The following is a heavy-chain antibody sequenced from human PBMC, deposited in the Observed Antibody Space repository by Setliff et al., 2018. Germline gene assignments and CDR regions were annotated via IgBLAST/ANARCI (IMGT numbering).Heavy chain of an antibody. Sequence: PSETLSLTCAVSGYSISSGYYWGWIRQPPGKGLEWIGSIYHSGSTYYNPSLKSRATISVDTSKNQFSLKLSSVTAADTAVYYCARHVLGYSSSYNWFDLWGQGTLVTVSS. V-gene: IGHV4-38-2*01. CDR1: GYSISSGYY. D-gene: IGHD6-6*01. CDR2: IYHSGST. J-gene: IGHJ5*02. CDR3: ARHVLGYSSSYNWFDL.